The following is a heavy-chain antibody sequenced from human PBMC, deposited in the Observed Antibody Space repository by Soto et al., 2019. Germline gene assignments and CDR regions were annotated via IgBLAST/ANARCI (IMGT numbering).Heavy chain of an antibody. Sequence: GESLKISCKGSGYSFAGYWIIWVRRKPGKGLEWMGRIDPSDSQTYYSPSFRGHVTISVTKSITTVFLQWSSLRASDTAMYYCARQIYDSDTGPNFQYYFDSWGQGTPVTVSS. CDR1: GYSFAGYW. CDR3: ARQIYDSDTGPNFQYYFDS. CDR2: IDPSDSQT. J-gene: IGHJ4*02. D-gene: IGHD3-22*01. V-gene: IGHV5-10-1*01.